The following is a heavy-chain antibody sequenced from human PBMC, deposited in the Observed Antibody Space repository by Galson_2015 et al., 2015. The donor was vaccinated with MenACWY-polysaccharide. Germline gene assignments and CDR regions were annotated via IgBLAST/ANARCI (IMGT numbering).Heavy chain of an antibody. CDR2: MAYRGRS. CDR1: GVSISKGGSY. CDR3: ARIPSTGTSFGWFDP. Sequence: LSLTCPVPGVSISKGGSYWSWFRQLPETGLEWIGYMAYRGRSNYNPSLRSRVTISIDTSRNQFSLQLNSVTAADTALYYCARIPSTGTSFGWFDPWGQGTLVTVSS. D-gene: IGHD4-17*01. V-gene: IGHV4-31*03. J-gene: IGHJ5*02.